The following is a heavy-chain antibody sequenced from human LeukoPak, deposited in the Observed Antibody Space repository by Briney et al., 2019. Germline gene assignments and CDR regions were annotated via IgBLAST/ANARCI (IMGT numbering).Heavy chain of an antibody. V-gene: IGHV4-39*01. Sequence: SETLSLTCTVSGGSISSSSYYWGWIRQPPGKGLEWIGSIYYSGSTYYNPSLKSRVTISVDTSKNQFSLKLSSVTAADTAVYYCARHRITMVRGAFDYWGQGTLVTVSS. CDR1: GGSISSSSYY. CDR2: IYYSGST. J-gene: IGHJ4*02. CDR3: ARHRITMVRGAFDY. D-gene: IGHD3-10*01.